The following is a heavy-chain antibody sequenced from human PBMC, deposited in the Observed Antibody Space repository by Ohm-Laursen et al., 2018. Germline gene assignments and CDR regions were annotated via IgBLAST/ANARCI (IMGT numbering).Heavy chain of an antibody. D-gene: IGHD3-16*01. J-gene: IGHJ4*02. CDR3: ARDGGPQHFDS. CDR2: IYVSGST. V-gene: IGHV4-4*07. CDR1: GGSISSYY. Sequence: SDTLSLTCSVSGGSISSYYWSWIRQPAGKGLEWIGRIYVSGSTNYNPSLKSRVTMSVDTSKNQFSLKLSSVTAADTAVYYCARDGGPQHFDSWGQGTLVTVSS.